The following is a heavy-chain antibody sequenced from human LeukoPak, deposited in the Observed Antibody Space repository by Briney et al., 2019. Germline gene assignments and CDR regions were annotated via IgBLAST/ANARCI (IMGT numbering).Heavy chain of an antibody. CDR3: PRFRRGWYMDY. J-gene: IGHJ4*02. V-gene: IGHV3-33*01. D-gene: IGHD6-19*01. CDR2: IWNDGSKS. CDR1: GFTFSSYG. Sequence: GGSPRLSCAASGFTFSSYGMHWVRQAPGKGLEWVAVIWNDGSKSNYPDSVKGRFTISRDDSKNTLFLQMSSLRVEDTAVYYCPRFRRGWYMDYWGQGTLVPV.